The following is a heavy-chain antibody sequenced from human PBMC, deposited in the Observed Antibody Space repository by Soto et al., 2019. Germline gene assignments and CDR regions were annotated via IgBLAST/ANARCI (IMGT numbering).Heavy chain of an antibody. D-gene: IGHD3-22*01. J-gene: IGHJ4*02. CDR2: ISYDGSNK. CDR3: AKGSDDSSGYYFDY. V-gene: IGHV3-30*18. CDR1: GFTFSSYG. Sequence: GGSLRLSCAASGFTFSSYGMHWVRQAPGKGLEWVAVISYDGSNKYYADSVKGRFTISRDNSKNTLYLQMNSLRAEDTAVYYCAKGSDDSSGYYFDYWGQGTLVTVSS.